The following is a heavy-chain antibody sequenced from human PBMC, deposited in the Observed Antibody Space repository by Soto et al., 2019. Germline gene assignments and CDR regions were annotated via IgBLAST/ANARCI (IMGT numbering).Heavy chain of an antibody. J-gene: IGHJ5*02. D-gene: IGHD6-19*01. CDR1: GFTFSSYE. V-gene: IGHV3-48*03. Sequence: TGGSLRLSCAASGFTFSSYEMNWVRQAPGKGLEWVSYISSSGSTYYADSVKGRFTISRDNSKNTLYLQMNSLRAEDTAVYYCASQRAVAGYYWFDPWGQGTLVTVSS. CDR3: ASQRAVAGYYWFDP. CDR2: ISSSGST.